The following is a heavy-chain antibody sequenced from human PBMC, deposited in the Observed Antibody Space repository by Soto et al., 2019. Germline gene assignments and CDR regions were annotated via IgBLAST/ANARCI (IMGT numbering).Heavy chain of an antibody. Sequence: QVQLQESGPGLVKPSQTLSLTCTVSGGSISSGGYYWSWIRQHPGKGLEWIGYIYYSGSTYYNPSLTSRVTISVDTSKNQFSLKLSSVTAADTAVYYCARERRLDYGSGFFDYWGQGTLVTVSS. D-gene: IGHD3-10*01. CDR3: ARERRLDYGSGFFDY. CDR2: IYYSGST. J-gene: IGHJ4*02. V-gene: IGHV4-31*03. CDR1: GGSISSGGYY.